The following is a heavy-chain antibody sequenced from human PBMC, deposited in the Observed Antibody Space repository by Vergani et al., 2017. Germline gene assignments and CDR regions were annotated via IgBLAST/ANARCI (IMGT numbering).Heavy chain of an antibody. CDR1: GYTFTSYD. V-gene: IGHV1-8*02. J-gene: IGHJ6*02. CDR3: AKANPRNSGYDYLYYYHAMDV. Sequence: QVQLVQSGAEVKKPGASVKVSCKVSGYTFTSYDINWVRQATGQGLEWIGWMNPNSGNTGYAQKFQDRVTITRSTSTSTAYMELNSLSAGDTAVYYCAKANPRNSGYDYLYYYHAMDVWGQGTTVTVSS. D-gene: IGHD5-12*01. CDR2: MNPNSGNT.